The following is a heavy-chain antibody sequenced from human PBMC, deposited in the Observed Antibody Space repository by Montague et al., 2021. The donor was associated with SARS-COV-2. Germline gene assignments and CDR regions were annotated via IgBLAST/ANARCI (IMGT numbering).Heavy chain of an antibody. CDR1: GGSFSGYW. CDR2: INHSGRT. Sequence: SETLSLTCAVYGGSFSGYWWTWIRQSPGTGLEWIGGINHSGRTNYNPSLKSRVTISVDTSKNQFSLDLTSVTAADTAVYFCARGAPGYWGQGTLVTVSS. V-gene: IGHV4-34*01. J-gene: IGHJ4*02. CDR3: ARGAPGY.